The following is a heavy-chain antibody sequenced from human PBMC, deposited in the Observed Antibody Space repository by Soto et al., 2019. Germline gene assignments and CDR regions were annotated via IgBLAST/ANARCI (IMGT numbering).Heavy chain of an antibody. CDR1: GGSFSGYY. CDR2: INHSGST. D-gene: IGHD3-10*01. V-gene: IGHV4-34*01. CDR3: ARGYYYGSGILSKNFDP. Sequence: SETLSLTCAVYGGSFSGYYWSWIRQPPGKGLEWIGEINHSGSTNYNPSLKSRVTISVDTSKNQFSLKLSSVTAADTAVYYCARGYYYGSGILSKNFDPWGQGTLVTVSS. J-gene: IGHJ5*02.